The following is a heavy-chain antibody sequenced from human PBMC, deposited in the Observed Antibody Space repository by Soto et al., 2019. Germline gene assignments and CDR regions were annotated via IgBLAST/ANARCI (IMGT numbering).Heavy chain of an antibody. CDR3: ARQSSRYSSSPGLLDY. CDR2: IYYSGST. V-gene: IGHV4-59*08. CDR1: GGSISSYY. Sequence: SETLSLTCTVSGGSISSYYWSWIRQPPGKGLEWIGYIYYSGSTNYNPSLKSRVTISVDTSKNQFSLKLSSVTAADTAVYYCARQSSRYSSSPGLLDYWGQGTLVTVSS. D-gene: IGHD6-6*01. J-gene: IGHJ4*02.